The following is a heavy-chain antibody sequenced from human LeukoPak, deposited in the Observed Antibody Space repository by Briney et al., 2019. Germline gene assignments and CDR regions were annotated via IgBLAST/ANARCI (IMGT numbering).Heavy chain of an antibody. D-gene: IGHD5-18*01. CDR2: IYYSGST. Sequence: PSETLSLTCTVSGYSISSGYYWSWIRQPPGKGLEWIGYIYYSGSTNYNPSLKSRVTISVDTSKNQFSLKLSSVTAADTAVYYCAGAQGQWIQLPAYYYMDVWGKGTTVTISS. J-gene: IGHJ6*03. CDR1: GYSISSGYY. V-gene: IGHV4-61*01. CDR3: AGAQGQWIQLPAYYYMDV.